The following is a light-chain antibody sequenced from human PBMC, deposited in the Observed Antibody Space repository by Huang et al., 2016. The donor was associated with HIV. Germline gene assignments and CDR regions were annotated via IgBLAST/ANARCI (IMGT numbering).Light chain of an antibody. CDR3: QQYYSTPLT. J-gene: IGKJ4*01. CDR1: QAISPS. Sequence: DIQMTQSPSSLSASVGDRVTISCRASQAISPSLAWYQQKPGKSPILLLYSASSLESGVPSSVNGSGSGTDYTLTISSLQPEDFATYYCQQYYSTPLTFGGGTKVEI. CDR2: SAS. V-gene: IGKV1-NL1*01.